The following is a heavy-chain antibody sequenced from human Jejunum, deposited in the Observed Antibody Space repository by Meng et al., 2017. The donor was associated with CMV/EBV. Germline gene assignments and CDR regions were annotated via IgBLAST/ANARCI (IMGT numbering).Heavy chain of an antibody. Sequence: QVQSLPDGAEVKKPGASLKLSCQASGYNSTGYYMHWERQAPGQALKWMGWINPNSGGTNYAQKFQGWVTMTRDTSISTAYMELSRLRSDDTAVYYCARDWEGSWAVFDYWGQGTLVTVSS. CDR2: INPNSGGT. CDR3: ARDWEGSWAVFDY. CDR1: GYNSTGYY. V-gene: IGHV1-2*04. D-gene: IGHD6-13*01. J-gene: IGHJ4*02.